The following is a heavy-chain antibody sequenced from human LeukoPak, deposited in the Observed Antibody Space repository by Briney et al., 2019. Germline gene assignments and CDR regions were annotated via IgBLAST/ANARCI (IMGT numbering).Heavy chain of an antibody. J-gene: IGHJ3*02. CDR3: ARDGLTYLDAFDI. CDR2: IIPIFGTA. V-gene: IGHV1-69*13. D-gene: IGHD2-2*01. Sequence: ASVKVSCKASGGTFSSYAISWVRQAPGQGLEWMGGIIPIFGTANYAQKFQGRVTITADESTSTAYMELSSLRSEDTAVYYCARDGLTYLDAFDIGGQGTMVTVSS. CDR1: GGTFSSYA.